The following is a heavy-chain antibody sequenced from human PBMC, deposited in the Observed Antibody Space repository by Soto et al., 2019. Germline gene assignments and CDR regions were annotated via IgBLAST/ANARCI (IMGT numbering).Heavy chain of an antibody. CDR3: ARLASGWQYYSFDF. CDR2: INSDGSST. CDR1: GFTFSSYW. D-gene: IGHD6-19*01. V-gene: IGHV3-74*01. J-gene: IGHJ2*01. Sequence: AGGSLRLSCAAAGFTFSSYWMHWVRKAPGKGLVWVSRINSDGSSTSYADSVKGRFTISRDNAKNTLYLQMNSLRAEDTAVYYCARLASGWQYYSFDFWGRGTPVTVSS.